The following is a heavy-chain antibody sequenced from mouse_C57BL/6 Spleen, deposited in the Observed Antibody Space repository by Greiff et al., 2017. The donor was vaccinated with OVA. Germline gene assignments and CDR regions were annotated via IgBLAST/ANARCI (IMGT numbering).Heavy chain of an antibody. Sequence: QVQLQQPGAELVRPGSSVKLSCKASGYTFTSYWMHWVKQRPIQGLEWIGNIDPSDSETHYNQKFKDKATLTVDKSSSTAYMQLSSLTSEDSAVYYCARRDDYGKYYYAMDYWGQGTSVTVSS. CDR3: ARRDDYGKYYYAMDY. CDR2: IDPSDSET. J-gene: IGHJ4*01. CDR1: GYTFTSYW. D-gene: IGHD2-1*01. V-gene: IGHV1-52*01.